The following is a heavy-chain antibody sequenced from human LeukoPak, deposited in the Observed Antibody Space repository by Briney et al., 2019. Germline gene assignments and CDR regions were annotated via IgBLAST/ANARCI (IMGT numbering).Heavy chain of an antibody. CDR3: ARVRRYFDWFNRFDP. V-gene: IGHV1-2*02. CDR1: GYTFTGYY. CDR2: INPNSGGT. J-gene: IGHJ5*02. D-gene: IGHD3-9*01. Sequence: ASVKVSCKASGYTFTGYYMHWVRQAPGQGLEWMGWINPNSGGTNYAQKFQGRVTMTRDTSISTAYMELSRLRSDDTAVYYCARVRRYFDWFNRFDPWGQGTLVTVSS.